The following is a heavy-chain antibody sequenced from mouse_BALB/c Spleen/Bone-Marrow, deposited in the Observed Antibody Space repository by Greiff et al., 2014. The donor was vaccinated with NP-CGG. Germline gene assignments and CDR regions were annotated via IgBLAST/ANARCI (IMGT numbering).Heavy chain of an antibody. CDR2: INPYNDGT. D-gene: IGHD1-1*02. CDR3: AIGGVDYFGY. Sequence: VQLKESGPELVKSGASVKMSCKASGYNITRFDMHWVKQKPGQGLEWIGCINPYNDGTKYTEKFKGKATLTTDKSSSTAYLELSSLTSEDFAVYDCAIGGVDYFGYWGQGTTLTVSS. J-gene: IGHJ2*01. V-gene: IGHV1-14*01. CDR1: GYNITRFD.